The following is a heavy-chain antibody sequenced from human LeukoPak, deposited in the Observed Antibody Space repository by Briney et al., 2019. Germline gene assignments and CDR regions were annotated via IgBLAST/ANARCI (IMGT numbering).Heavy chain of an antibody. CDR3: ASDRSGLSFCF. Sequence: SETLSLTCTVSGGSISGYYWGWIRQPPGKGLEWIGSIYYSGSTYYNSSLKSRITISVDTSKNQFSLKVTSVTAADTAVYYCASDRSGLSFCFWGQGTLVTVSS. J-gene: IGHJ4*01. D-gene: IGHD3-22*01. CDR2: IYYSGST. V-gene: IGHV4-39*01. CDR1: GGSISGYY.